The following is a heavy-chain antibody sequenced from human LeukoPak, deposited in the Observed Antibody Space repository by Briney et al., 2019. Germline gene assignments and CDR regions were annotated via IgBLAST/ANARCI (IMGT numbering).Heavy chain of an antibody. CDR3: VRGAMLSKPGDF. V-gene: IGHV4-39*01. CDR1: GVSVNSRSFY. Sequence: SETLSLTCSLSGVSVNSRSFYCNWVRQPPAKVLEWIGWVYSSGNVYQSPSLQSRAAISVDASNNSFSLTLNSVIAADTAVYFSVRGAMLSKPGDFWGQGTLVIVSS. CDR2: VYSSGNV. D-gene: IGHD2/OR15-2a*01. J-gene: IGHJ4*02.